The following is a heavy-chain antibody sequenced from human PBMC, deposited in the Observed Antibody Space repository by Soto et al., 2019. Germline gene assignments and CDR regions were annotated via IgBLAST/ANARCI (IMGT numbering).Heavy chain of an antibody. V-gene: IGHV3-30-3*01. CDR1: GFIFSRYS. CDR2: ISSDGSTK. J-gene: IGHJ4*02. D-gene: IGHD2-2*01. CDR3: ARARDIVVVPAILDN. Sequence: QVQLVESGGGVVQPGRSLRLSCAASGFIFSRYSMHWVRQAPGKGLAWVAVISSDGSTKYYADSVKGRFTISRDNSKNTLFLQMNSLRPEDTAVYFGARARDIVVVPAILDNWGQGTLVTVSS.